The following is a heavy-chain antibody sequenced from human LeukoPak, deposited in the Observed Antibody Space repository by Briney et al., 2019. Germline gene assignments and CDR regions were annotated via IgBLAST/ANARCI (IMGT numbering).Heavy chain of an antibody. CDR1: GYTFTSYA. D-gene: IGHD2-15*01. Sequence: ASVKVSCKASGYTFTSYAMNWVRQAPGHGLEWMGWMNPDSGNTGYAQKFQGRVTMTRNTSISTAYMELSSLRSEDTAVYYCARGRVVAGFYYYYMDVWGKATTVTIS. CDR2: MNPDSGNT. CDR3: ARGRVVAGFYYYYMDV. J-gene: IGHJ6*03. V-gene: IGHV1-8*02.